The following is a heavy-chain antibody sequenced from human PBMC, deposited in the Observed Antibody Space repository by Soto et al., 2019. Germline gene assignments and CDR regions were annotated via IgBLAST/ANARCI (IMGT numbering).Heavy chain of an antibody. CDR2: IYYSGST. J-gene: IGHJ4*02. CDR3: AGGLKYYYDSSGYSDFDY. D-gene: IGHD3-22*01. V-gene: IGHV4-31*03. Sequence: PSETLSLTCTVSGGSISSGGYYWSWIRQHPGKGLEWIGYIYYSGSTYYNPSLKSRVTISVDTSKNQFSLKLSSVTAADTAVYYCAGGLKYYYDSSGYSDFDYWGQGTLVTVSS. CDR1: GGSISSGGYY.